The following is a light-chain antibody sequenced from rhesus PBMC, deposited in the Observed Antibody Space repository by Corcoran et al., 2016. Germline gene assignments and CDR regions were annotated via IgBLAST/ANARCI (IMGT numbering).Light chain of an antibody. CDR3: QHYYSTPYS. CDR1: QGITND. V-gene: IGKV1-25*01. J-gene: IGKJ2*01. CDR2: EAA. Sequence: DIQMTQSPSSLSASVGDRVTITCRASQGITNDLAWYQQKTGKTPKLLTYEAASLHSGIPSRFSGSGSWTDCTLTISSLQSEDFATYYFQHYYSTPYSFGQGTKVEIK.